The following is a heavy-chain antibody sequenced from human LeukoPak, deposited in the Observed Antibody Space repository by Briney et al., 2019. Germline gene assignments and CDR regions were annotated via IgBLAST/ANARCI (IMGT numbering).Heavy chain of an antibody. J-gene: IGHJ4*02. D-gene: IGHD3-22*01. Sequence: ASVKVSCKASGYTFTSYAMHWVRQAPGQRLEWMGWINAGNGNTKYSQKFQGRVTITRDTSASTAYMELSSLRSEDTAVYYCARDLDYDSSGYYYPAYWGQGTLVTVSS. CDR2: INAGNGNT. CDR3: ARDLDYDSSGYYYPAY. CDR1: GYTFTSYA. V-gene: IGHV1-3*01.